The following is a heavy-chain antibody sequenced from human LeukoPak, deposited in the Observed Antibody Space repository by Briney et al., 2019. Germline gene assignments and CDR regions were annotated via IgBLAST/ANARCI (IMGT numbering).Heavy chain of an antibody. V-gene: IGHV4-30-2*03. D-gene: IGHD6-6*01. Sequence: SETLSLTCAVSGGSISSGGYSWSWIRQPPGKGLEWIGYIYHSGSTYYNPSLKSRVTISVDTSKNQFSLKLSSVTAADTAVYYCARLKRIAGRSFDYWGQGTLVTVSS. J-gene: IGHJ4*02. CDR1: GGSISSGGYS. CDR3: ARLKRIAGRSFDY. CDR2: IYHSGST.